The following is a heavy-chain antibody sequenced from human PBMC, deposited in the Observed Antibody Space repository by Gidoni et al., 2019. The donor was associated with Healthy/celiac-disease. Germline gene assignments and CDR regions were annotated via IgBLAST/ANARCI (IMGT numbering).Heavy chain of an antibody. D-gene: IGHD3-16*02. J-gene: IGHJ3*02. V-gene: IGHV4-59*01. CDR3: ARDRDYIWGSYRYPDAFDI. CDR1: GGSISSYY. Sequence: QVQLQESGPGLVKPSETLSLTCTVSGGSISSYYWSWIRQPPGKGLEWIGYIYYSGSTNYNPSLKSRVTISVDTSKNQFSLKLSSVTAADTAVYYCARDRDYIWGSYRYPDAFDIWGQGTMVTVSS. CDR2: IYYSGST.